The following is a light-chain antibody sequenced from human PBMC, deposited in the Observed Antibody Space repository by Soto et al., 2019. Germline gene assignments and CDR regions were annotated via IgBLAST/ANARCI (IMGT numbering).Light chain of an antibody. Sequence: QSALTQPASVSGSPGQSITISCAGTSSDVGSYNLVSWYQNHPGKAPKLMIYEGSKRPSGVSNRFSGSRSGNTASLTISGLQAADEADYFCFSYAGSRTYVFGTGTKVNV. CDR3: FSYAGSRTYV. V-gene: IGLV2-23*01. CDR1: SSDVGSYNL. J-gene: IGLJ1*01. CDR2: EGS.